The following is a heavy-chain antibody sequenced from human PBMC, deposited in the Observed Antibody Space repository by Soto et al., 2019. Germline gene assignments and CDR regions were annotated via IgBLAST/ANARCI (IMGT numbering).Heavy chain of an antibody. J-gene: IGHJ6*02. CDR1: GFSLSTSGMC. D-gene: IGHD3-22*01. CDR3: ARTLRDYDSGYYYYGMDV. V-gene: IGHV2-70*01. Sequence: SGPTLVNPTQTLTLTCTFSGFSLSTSGMCVSWIRQPPGKALEWLALIDWDDDKYYSTSLKTRLTISKDNSKNQVVLTMTNMDPVDTATYYCARTLRDYDSGYYYYGMDVWGLGTTVTVSS. CDR2: IDWDDDK.